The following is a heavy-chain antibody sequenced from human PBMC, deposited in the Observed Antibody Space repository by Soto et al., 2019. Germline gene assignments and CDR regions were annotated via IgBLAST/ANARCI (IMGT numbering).Heavy chain of an antibody. CDR3: AKGGSAALIAPSGRDNWFDP. Sequence: EVQLVESGGGLVQPGRSLRLSCAASGFAFDDYVMHWVRQPPGRGLEWVSGLTWNGGTIRYVDSVKGRFTISRDNAENSLYLKMNSLRPEDTAVYYCAKGGSAALIAPSGRDNWFDPWGQGTQVTVSS. CDR1: GFAFDDYV. V-gene: IGHV3-9*01. D-gene: IGHD6-13*01. CDR2: LTWNGGTI. J-gene: IGHJ5*02.